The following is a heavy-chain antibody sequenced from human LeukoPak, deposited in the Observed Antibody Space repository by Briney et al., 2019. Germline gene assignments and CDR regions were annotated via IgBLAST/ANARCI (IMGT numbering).Heavy chain of an antibody. CDR2: ISVSGGNT. CDR1: GFTFSSYA. Sequence: PGGSLRLSCVASGFTFSSYAMTWVRQAPGKGLEWVSVISVSGGNTYYADSVKGRFTISRDNSKNTLYLQMNSLRSEDTAVYYCARDNYPIFGVVITLSYWGQGTLVTVSS. CDR3: ARDNYPIFGVVITLSY. V-gene: IGHV3-23*01. J-gene: IGHJ4*02. D-gene: IGHD3-3*01.